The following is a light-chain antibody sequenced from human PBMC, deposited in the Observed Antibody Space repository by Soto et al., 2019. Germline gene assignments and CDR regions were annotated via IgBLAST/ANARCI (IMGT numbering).Light chain of an antibody. V-gene: IGKV3-11*01. CDR1: QSVSSY. J-gene: IGKJ5*01. CDR3: QQRSNWPT. CDR2: DAS. Sequence: EIVLTPSPATLSLSPGDRATLSCRASQSVSSYLAWYQQKPGQAPRLLIYDASNRATGIPARFSGSGSGTDFTLTISSLEPEDFAVYYCQQRSNWPTFGQGTRLEIK.